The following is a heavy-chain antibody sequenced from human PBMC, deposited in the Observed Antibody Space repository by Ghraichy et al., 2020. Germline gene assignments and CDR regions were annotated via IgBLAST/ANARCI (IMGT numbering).Heavy chain of an antibody. CDR1: GGSISSYY. D-gene: IGHD1-26*01. CDR2: IYTSGST. J-gene: IGHJ5*02. CDR3: AREGELLHWFDP. Sequence: SETLSLTCTVSGGSISSYYWSWIWQPAGKGLEWIGRIYTSGSTNYNPSLKSRVTMSVDTSKNQFSLKLSSVTAADTAVYYCAREGELLHWFDPWGQGTLVTVSS. V-gene: IGHV4-4*07.